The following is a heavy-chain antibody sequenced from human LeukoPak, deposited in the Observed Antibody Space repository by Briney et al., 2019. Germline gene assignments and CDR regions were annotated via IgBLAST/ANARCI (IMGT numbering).Heavy chain of an antibody. Sequence: ASETLSLTCTVTGGSISSYYWSWIRQPPGKGLEWIGYIYYSGSTNYNPSLKSRVTISVDTSKNQFSLKLSSETAADTAVYYCARYYSGYAIDYWGQGTLVTVSS. CDR3: ARYYSGYAIDY. V-gene: IGHV4-59*01. J-gene: IGHJ4*02. CDR2: IYYSGST. D-gene: IGHD5-12*01. CDR1: GGSISSYY.